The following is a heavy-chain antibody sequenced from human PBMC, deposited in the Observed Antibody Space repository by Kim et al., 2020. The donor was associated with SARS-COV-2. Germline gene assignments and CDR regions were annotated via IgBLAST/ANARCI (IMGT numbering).Heavy chain of an antibody. CDR1: GGSISSYY. V-gene: IGHV4-59*08. J-gene: IGHJ6*02. CDR3: ARQVYYGLDV. Sequence: SETLSLTCTVSGGSISSYYWSWIRQPPGKGLEWIGYIYHSGSTNYNPSLKSRVTISVDTSKNQFSLKLSSVTAADTAVYYCARQVYYGLDVWGQGTTVTV. CDR2: IYHSGST.